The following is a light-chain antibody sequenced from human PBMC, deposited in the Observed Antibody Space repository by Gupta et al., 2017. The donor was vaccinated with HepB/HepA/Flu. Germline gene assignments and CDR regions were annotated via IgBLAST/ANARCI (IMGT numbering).Light chain of an antibody. Sequence: SYVVTQSPSESVAPGKTARISCGGNNIGSKSVHWYQQKPGQAPLLLVYDNTDRPSGIPDRFSCATNGNTATLIINRGEVGDEADDYYHLSGSTSEFNWVFGGGTKLTVL. CDR1: NIGSKS. CDR3: HLSGSTSEFNWV. CDR2: DNT. J-gene: IGLJ3*02. V-gene: IGLV3-21*03.